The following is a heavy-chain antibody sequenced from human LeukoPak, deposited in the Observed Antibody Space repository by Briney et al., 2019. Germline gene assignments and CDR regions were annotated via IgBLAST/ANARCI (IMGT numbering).Heavy chain of an antibody. CDR1: GFTFSSYG. D-gene: IGHD5-18*01. J-gene: IGHJ4*02. V-gene: IGHV3-30*02. CDR3: ARELSSYGLGEKNY. Sequence: GGSLRLSCAASGFTFSSYGMHWVRQAPGKGLEWVAFIRYDGSNKYYADSVKGRFTISRDNSKNTLYLQMNSLRAEDTAVYYCARELSSYGLGEKNYWGQGTLVTVSS. CDR2: IRYDGSNK.